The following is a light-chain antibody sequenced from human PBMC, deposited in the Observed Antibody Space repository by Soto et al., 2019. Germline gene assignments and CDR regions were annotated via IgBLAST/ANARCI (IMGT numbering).Light chain of an antibody. CDR1: SSDVGGYNY. V-gene: IGLV2-14*01. CDR2: EVS. Sequence: QSALTQPRSVSGSPGQSVTISCTGASSDVGGYNYVPWYQQHPGKAPKLMIYEVSNRPSGVSNRFSGSKSGNTASLTISGLQAEDEADYYCSSYTSSSTWVFGGGTKLTVL. J-gene: IGLJ3*02. CDR3: SSYTSSSTWV.